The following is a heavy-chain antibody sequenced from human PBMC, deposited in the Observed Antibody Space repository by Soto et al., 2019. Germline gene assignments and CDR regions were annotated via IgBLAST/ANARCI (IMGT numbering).Heavy chain of an antibody. CDR3: AKNVWGITIFGGMDV. J-gene: IGHJ6*02. D-gene: IGHD3-9*01. CDR2: ISGSGGST. Sequence: EVQLLESGGGLVQPGGSLRLSRAASGFTFSSYAMSWVRQAPGKGPEWVSAISGSGGSTYYADSVKGRFTISRDNSKNTLYLQMNSLRAEDTAVYYCAKNVWGITIFGGMDVWGQGTTVTVSS. CDR1: GFTFSSYA. V-gene: IGHV3-23*01.